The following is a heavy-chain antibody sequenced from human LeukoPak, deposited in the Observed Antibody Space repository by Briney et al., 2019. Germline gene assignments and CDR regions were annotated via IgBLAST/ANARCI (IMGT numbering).Heavy chain of an antibody. D-gene: IGHD3-22*01. Sequence: GGSLRLSCAASGFTFSNAWMSWVRQAPGKGLEWVGRIKSKTDGGTTDYAAPVKGRFTISRDDSKNTLYLQMNSLKTKDTAVYYCTTDPGSPVVITYFDYWGQGTLVTVSS. J-gene: IGHJ4*02. CDR2: IKSKTDGGTT. CDR1: GFTFSNAW. V-gene: IGHV3-15*01. CDR3: TTDPGSPVVITYFDY.